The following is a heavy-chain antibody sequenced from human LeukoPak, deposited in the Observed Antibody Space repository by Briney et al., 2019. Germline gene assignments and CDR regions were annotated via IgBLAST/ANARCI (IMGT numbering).Heavy chain of an antibody. CDR2: IYTSGST. CDR3: AREGDGLWFGEHHFDY. V-gene: IGHV4-61*02. Sequence: SETLSLTCTVPGGSISSSSYYWSWIRQPAGKGLEWIGRIYTSGSTNYNPSLKSRVTMSVDTSKNQFSLKLSSVTAADTAVYYCAREGDGLWFGEHHFDYWGQGTLVTVSS. CDR1: GGSISSSSYY. D-gene: IGHD3-10*01. J-gene: IGHJ4*02.